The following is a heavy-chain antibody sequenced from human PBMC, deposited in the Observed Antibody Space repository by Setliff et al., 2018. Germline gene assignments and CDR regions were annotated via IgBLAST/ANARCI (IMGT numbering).Heavy chain of an antibody. V-gene: IGHV4-4*08. J-gene: IGHJ6*03. Sequence: SETLSLTCTVSDVSISGYYWSWIRQPPGKGLEWIGYIYASGSTNYNPSLKSRVTLSVDTSKNQFSLKVSPVTAADTAVYYCARAPPNRYSGSYEYFYMDVWGKGTTVTVSS. CDR3: ARAPPNRYSGSYEYFYMDV. D-gene: IGHD1-26*01. CDR1: DVSISGYY. CDR2: IYASGST.